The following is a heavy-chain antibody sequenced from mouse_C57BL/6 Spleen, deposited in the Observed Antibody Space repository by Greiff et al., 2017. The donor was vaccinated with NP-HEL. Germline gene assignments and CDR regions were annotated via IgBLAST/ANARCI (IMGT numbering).Heavy chain of an antibody. Sequence: EVHLVESGEGLVKPGGSLKLSCAASGFTFSSYAMSWVRQTPEKRLEWVAYISSGGDYIYYADTVKGRFPISRDNARNTLYLQMSSLKSEDTAMYYCTREDYYGSRTWFAYWGQGTLVTVSA. CDR3: TREDYYGSRTWFAY. J-gene: IGHJ3*01. V-gene: IGHV5-9-1*02. CDR2: ISSGGDYI. D-gene: IGHD1-1*01. CDR1: GFTFSSYA.